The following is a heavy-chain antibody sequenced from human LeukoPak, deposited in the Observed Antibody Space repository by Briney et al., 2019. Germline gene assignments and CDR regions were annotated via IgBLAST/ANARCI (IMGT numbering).Heavy chain of an antibody. D-gene: IGHD2-8*01. Sequence: GGSLRLSCAGSGFTVSSNYMTWVRQAPGKGLEWVSIFFSGGNRNYADSVKGRFTISRDNSKNTVYLLMNNLRPEDTAVYYCATDHLIYNGVWYGMTYWGQGTLVTVSS. J-gene: IGHJ4*02. CDR3: ATDHLIYNGVWYGMTY. V-gene: IGHV3-66*02. CDR1: GFTVSSNY. CDR2: FFSGGNR.